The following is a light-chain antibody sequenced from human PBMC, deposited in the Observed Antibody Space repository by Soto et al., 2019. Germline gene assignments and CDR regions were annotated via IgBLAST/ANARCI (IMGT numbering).Light chain of an antibody. J-gene: IGKJ5*01. V-gene: IGKV3-20*01. Sequence: ENVLTQSPCTLSLSKGERATLSCRASESVSSIYVAWYQQKPGQAPTLLIYGASTRATGIPDRFSGSGSGTDFTLTIDRLEPEDFAVYYCQQYGSSPSITFGQGTRLEIK. CDR2: GAS. CDR3: QQYGSSPSIT. CDR1: ESVSSIY.